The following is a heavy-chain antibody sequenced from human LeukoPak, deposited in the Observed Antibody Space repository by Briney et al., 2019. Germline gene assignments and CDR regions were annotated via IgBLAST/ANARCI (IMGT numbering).Heavy chain of an antibody. Sequence: SETLSLTCAVSGGSISSSNWWSWVRQPPGKGLEWIGEIYHSGSTNYNPSLKSRVTISVDRSKNQFSLKLSSVTAADTAVYYCARTSIAARRANAFDIWGQGTMVTVSS. D-gene: IGHD6-6*01. CDR3: ARTSIAARRANAFDI. CDR1: GGSISSSNW. V-gene: IGHV4-4*02. J-gene: IGHJ3*02. CDR2: IYHSGST.